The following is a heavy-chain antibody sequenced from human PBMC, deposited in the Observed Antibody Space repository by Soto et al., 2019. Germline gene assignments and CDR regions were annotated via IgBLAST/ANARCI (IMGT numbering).Heavy chain of an antibody. Sequence: PSQTLSLTCAVYRGSFSGYYWSWIRQPPGKGLEWIGEINQSGSTNYNPSLKSRVTISVDTSKNQFSLKLSSGTAADTAVYYCARGRKEAALPYYYYRMDVWGQGTTVTVSS. V-gene: IGHV4-34*01. J-gene: IGHJ6*02. CDR3: ARGRKEAALPYYYYRMDV. D-gene: IGHD6-6*01. CDR1: RGSFSGYY. CDR2: INQSGST.